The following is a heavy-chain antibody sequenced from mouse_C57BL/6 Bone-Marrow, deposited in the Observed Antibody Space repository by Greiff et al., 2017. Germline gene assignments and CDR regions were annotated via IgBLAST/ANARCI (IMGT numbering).Heavy chain of an antibody. CDR1: GYTFTSYW. CDR3: HRHLRLPFDD. CDR2: IHPNSGNT. Sequence: VHLVESGAELAKPGASVKLSCKASGYTFTSYWMHWVKQRPGQGLEWIGMIHPNSGNTNYNEKFKSKATLTVDKSSSTAYMQLSSLTSEDSAVYYCHRHLRLPFDDGGQGTTLTVSS. J-gene: IGHJ2*01. V-gene: IGHV1-64*01. D-gene: IGHD3-2*02.